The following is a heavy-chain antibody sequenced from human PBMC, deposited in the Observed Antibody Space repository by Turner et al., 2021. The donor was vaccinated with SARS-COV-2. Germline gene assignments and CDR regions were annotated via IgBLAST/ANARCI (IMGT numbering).Heavy chain of an antibody. CDR1: GFTVSSNY. V-gene: IGHV3-53*02. J-gene: IGHJ4*02. CDR3: AKVPPYGDYFDY. Sequence: EVQLVETGGGLIQPGGSLRLSCAASGFTVSSNYMSWVRQAPGKGLEWVSLIYGGGSTYYADSVKGRFTISRDNSKNTLYLQMNSLRAEDTAVYYCAKVPPYGDYFDYWGQGTLVTVSS. CDR2: IYGGGST. D-gene: IGHD4-17*01.